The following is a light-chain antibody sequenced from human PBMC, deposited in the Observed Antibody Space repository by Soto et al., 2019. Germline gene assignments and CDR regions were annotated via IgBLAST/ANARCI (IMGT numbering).Light chain of an antibody. J-gene: IGLJ1*01. V-gene: IGLV1-51*01. CDR1: ISNIGGNS. Sequence: QCVLTQPPSLSAAPGQKVTISCSGSISNIGGNSVSWYQQLPGTAPKLLIYDDNKRPSGIPDRFSGSKSGTSATLGITGFQTGDEADYYCGSWDSSLSAYVFGTGTKVTVL. CDR2: DDN. CDR3: GSWDSSLSAYV.